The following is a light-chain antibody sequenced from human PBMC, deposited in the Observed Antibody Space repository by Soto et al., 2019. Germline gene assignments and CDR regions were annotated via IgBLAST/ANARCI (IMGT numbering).Light chain of an antibody. Sequence: EIVLTHSPGTLSLSPGERATLSCRASQSVSSSYLAWYQQRPGQAPRLLIYGASGRATGIPDRFSGSGSGTDFTLTISRLEPEDFAVYYCQQYGSSPGYTFGQGTKLEIK. J-gene: IGKJ2*01. CDR1: QSVSSSY. CDR2: GAS. V-gene: IGKV3-20*01. CDR3: QQYGSSPGYT.